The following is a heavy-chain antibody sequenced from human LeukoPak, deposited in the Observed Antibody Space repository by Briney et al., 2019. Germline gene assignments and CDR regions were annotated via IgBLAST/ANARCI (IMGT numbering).Heavy chain of an antibody. D-gene: IGHD6-13*01. V-gene: IGHV3-30-3*01. CDR3: ARDSDIAAAGYYFDY. CDR1: GFTFNSYG. CDR2: ISYDGGDK. Sequence: GGSLGLSCAASGFTFNSYGMHWVRQAPGKGLEWVAVISYDGGDKHNADSVKGRFTISRDNSKNTFYLQMNSLRAEDTAVYYCARDSDIAAAGYYFDYWGQGTLVTVSS. J-gene: IGHJ4*02.